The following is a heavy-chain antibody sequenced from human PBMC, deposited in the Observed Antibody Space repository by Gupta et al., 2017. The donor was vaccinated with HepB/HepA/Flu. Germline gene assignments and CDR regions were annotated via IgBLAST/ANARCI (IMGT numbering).Heavy chain of an antibody. J-gene: IGHJ4*02. CDR2: IYWNDDK. Sequence: QITLKESGPTLVNPTQTLTLTCTFSGFSLTSGVGVGWIRQPPRKALEWLALIYWNDDKRYSPSLKSRLTIIKDTSKNQVVLIMTNMDPVDTATYYCAHRVGGPIDYWGQGTLVTVSS. CDR3: AHRVGGPIDY. D-gene: IGHD3-16*01. V-gene: IGHV2-5*01. CDR1: GFSLTSGVG.